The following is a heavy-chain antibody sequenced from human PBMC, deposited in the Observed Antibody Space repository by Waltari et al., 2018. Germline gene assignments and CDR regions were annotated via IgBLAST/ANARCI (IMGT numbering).Heavy chain of an antibody. V-gene: IGHV5-51*01. CDR1: GYLFSSYW. D-gene: IGHD1-26*01. CDR2: ILPRDADT. Sequence: ELQLVQSGTQVKKPGESLRISCKPSGYLFSSYWIGWVRQMTGKGMAWMGIILPRDADTRYTPSSQGRVTISADKSTGTAYLQFSSLTASDTAMYFCARELIWPGELGPFDLWGQGTFVSVSS. CDR3: ARELIWPGELGPFDL. J-gene: IGHJ3*01.